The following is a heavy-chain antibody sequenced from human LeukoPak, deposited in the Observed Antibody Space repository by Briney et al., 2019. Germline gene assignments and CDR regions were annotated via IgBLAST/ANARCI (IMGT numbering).Heavy chain of an antibody. CDR2: IRSKAYGGTA. D-gene: IGHD3-9*01. Sequence: PGRSLRLSCTASGFTCGYHSVSWFRQAPGKGLEWVGFIRSKAYGGTAEYAESVKGRSTISRDDSKSVAYLQMDSLKTEDKSVYYCTREIRYFDWFQADYWGQGTLVTVSS. J-gene: IGHJ4*02. CDR1: GFTCGYHS. V-gene: IGHV3-49*02. CDR3: TREIRYFDWFQADY.